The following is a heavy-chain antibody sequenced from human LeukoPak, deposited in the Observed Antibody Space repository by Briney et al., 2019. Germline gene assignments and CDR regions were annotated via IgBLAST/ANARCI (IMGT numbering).Heavy chain of an antibody. CDR1: GFTLGDYA. D-gene: IGHD4-17*01. Sequence: GGSLRLSCTTSGFTLGDYAMSWVRQAPGKGLEWVGFIRSKTYGGTTEHAASVKGRFTISRDDSKSIAYLQMNSLKTEDTAVYYCTQYGDNANLDYWGQGTLVTVSS. V-gene: IGHV3-49*04. J-gene: IGHJ4*02. CDR2: IRSKTYGGTT. CDR3: TQYGDNANLDY.